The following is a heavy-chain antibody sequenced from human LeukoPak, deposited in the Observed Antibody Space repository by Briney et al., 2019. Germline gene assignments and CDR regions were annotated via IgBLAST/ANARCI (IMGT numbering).Heavy chain of an antibody. V-gene: IGHV3-7*01. D-gene: IGHD3-10*01. Sequence: GGSLRLSCAASGFTFSSYSMNWVRQAPGKGLEWVANIKQDGSEEYYVDSVKGRFTISRDNAKNSLYLQMNSLRAEDTAVYYCARVGSAGDAFDIWGQGTMVTVSS. J-gene: IGHJ3*02. CDR2: IKQDGSEE. CDR1: GFTFSSYS. CDR3: ARVGSAGDAFDI.